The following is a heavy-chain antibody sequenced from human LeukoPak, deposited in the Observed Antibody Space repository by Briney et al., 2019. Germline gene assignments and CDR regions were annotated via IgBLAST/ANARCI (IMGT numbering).Heavy chain of an antibody. CDR2: ISSSSSYI. CDR1: GFTFSSYS. CDR3: ARGSRGYSYGHDY. J-gene: IGHJ4*02. D-gene: IGHD5-18*01. Sequence: PGGSLRLSCAASGFTFSSYSMNWVRQAPGKGLEWVSSISSSSSYIYYADSVKGRFTISRDNAKNSLYLQMNSLRAEDTAVYYCARGSRGYSYGHDYWGQGTLVTVSS. V-gene: IGHV3-21*01.